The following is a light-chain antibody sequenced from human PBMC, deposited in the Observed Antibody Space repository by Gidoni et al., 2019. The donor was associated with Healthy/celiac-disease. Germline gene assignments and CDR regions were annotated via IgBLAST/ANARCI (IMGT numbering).Light chain of an antibody. CDR1: RNNVGNQG. V-gene: IGLV10-54*01. CDR3: SARDSRLSGWV. CDR2: RNN. J-gene: IGLJ3*02. Sequence: QAGLTQPPSVSTGLRPTATLTCTGNRNNVGNQGAAWLQQHQGHPPKLLSYRNNNRPSGIPGRLSASRSRNTASLNITGIQPEDEGDYYCSARDSRLSGWVFGGGTKLTGL.